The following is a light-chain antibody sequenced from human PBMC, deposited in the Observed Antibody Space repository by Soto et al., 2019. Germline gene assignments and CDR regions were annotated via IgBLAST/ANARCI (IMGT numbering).Light chain of an antibody. CDR2: YDN. J-gene: IGLJ2*01. CDR1: DIGSNS. Sequence: SYELTQPPSVSVAPGQTASINCGGSDIGSNSVHWFQLKPGQAPVLVIYYDNNRASGIPERFSASNSGNTATLTISRVEAGDEADYFCQVWDDTSDHVVFGGGTKLTVL. V-gene: IGLV3-21*04. CDR3: QVWDDTSDHVV.